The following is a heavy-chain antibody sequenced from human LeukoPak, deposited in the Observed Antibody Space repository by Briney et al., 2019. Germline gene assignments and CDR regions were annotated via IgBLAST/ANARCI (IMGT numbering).Heavy chain of an antibody. V-gene: IGHV3-7*01. CDR2: IKQDGSVK. Sequence: GGSLRLSCAASEFTFNDYWMTWVRQAPGKGLEWVADIKQDGSVKKYVDSVKGRFTISRDNAKNSLYVEMNSLRAEDTGVYYCARGPHKEALTYWGQGTLVTVSS. CDR3: ARGPHKEALTY. CDR1: EFTFNDYW. J-gene: IGHJ4*02. D-gene: IGHD3-9*01.